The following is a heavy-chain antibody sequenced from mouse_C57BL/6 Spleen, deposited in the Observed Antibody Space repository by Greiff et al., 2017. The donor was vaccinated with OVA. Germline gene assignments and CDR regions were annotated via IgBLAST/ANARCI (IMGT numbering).Heavy chain of an antibody. J-gene: IGHJ2*01. CDR3: ARRSNYERDVLDY. D-gene: IGHD2-5*01. CDR2: IYPGDGDT. CDR1: GYAFSSYW. Sequence: VQLQQSGAELVKPGASVKISCKASGYAFSSYWMNWVKQRPGKGLEWIGQIYPGDGDTNYNGKFKGKATLTADKPSSTAYMQLSSLTSEDSAVYFCARRSNYERDVLDYWGQGTTLTVSS. V-gene: IGHV1-80*01.